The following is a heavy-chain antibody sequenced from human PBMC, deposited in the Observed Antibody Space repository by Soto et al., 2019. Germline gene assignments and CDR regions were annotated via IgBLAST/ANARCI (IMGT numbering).Heavy chain of an antibody. J-gene: IGHJ4*02. CDR2: ISAYNGNT. V-gene: IGHV1-18*04. CDR1: GYTFTSYG. D-gene: IGHD5-12*01. Sequence: ASVKISCKASGYTFTSYGISWVRQAPGQGLEWMGWISAYNGNTNYAQKLQGRVTMTTDTSTSTAYMELRSLRSDDTAVYYCARNMATIRPEVCAAEYWGKGTLVTVSS. CDR3: ARNMATIRPEVCAAEY.